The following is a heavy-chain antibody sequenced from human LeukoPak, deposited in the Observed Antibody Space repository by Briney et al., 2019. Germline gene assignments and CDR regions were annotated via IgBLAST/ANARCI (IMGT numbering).Heavy chain of an antibody. J-gene: IGHJ4*02. CDR2: INHSGST. Sequence: SETLSLTCAVYGGSFSGYYWSWIRQPPGKGLEWIGEINHSGSTNYNPSLKSRVTISVDTSKNQFSLKLSSVTAADTAVYYCARGRGSSSFFPFDYWGQGTLVTVSS. CDR1: GGSFSGYY. D-gene: IGHD6-13*01. CDR3: ARGRGSSSFFPFDY. V-gene: IGHV4-34*01.